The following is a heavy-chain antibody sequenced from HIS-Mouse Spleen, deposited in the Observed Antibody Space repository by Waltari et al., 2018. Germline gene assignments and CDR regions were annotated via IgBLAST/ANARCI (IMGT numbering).Heavy chain of an antibody. CDR3: ARQGLGKYDYVWGSYRPYYYYGMDV. V-gene: IGHV4-59*01. J-gene: IGHJ6*02. CDR2: IYYSGST. Sequence: QVQLQESGPGLVKPSETLSLTCTVSGGSISSYYWSWIRQPPGKGLEWIGYIYYSGSTKYNPTLKSRVTISGDTSKNQFSLKLSSVTAADTAVYYCARQGLGKYDYVWGSYRPYYYYGMDVWGQGTTVTVSS. CDR1: GGSISSYY. D-gene: IGHD3-16*02.